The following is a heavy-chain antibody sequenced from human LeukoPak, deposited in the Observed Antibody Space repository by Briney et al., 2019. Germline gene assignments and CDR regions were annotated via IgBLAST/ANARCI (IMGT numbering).Heavy chain of an antibody. Sequence: PSETLSLTCAVYGGSFSGYYWSWIRQPPGKGLEWIGEINHSGSTNYNPSLKSRVTISVDTSKNQFSLKLSSVTAADTAVYYCARDPSYDILTGYPREEYYYYMDVWGKGTTVTVSS. J-gene: IGHJ6*03. D-gene: IGHD3-9*01. V-gene: IGHV4-34*01. CDR2: INHSGST. CDR1: GGSFSGYY. CDR3: ARDPSYDILTGYPREEYYYYMDV.